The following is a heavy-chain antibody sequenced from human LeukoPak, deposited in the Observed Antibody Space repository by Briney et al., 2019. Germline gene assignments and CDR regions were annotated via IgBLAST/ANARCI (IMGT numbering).Heavy chain of an antibody. V-gene: IGHV1-8*01. D-gene: IGHD5-24*01. CDR2: MNPNSGNT. CDR3: ARGGGYNYGPLDI. Sequence: ASVKVSCKASGYTFTSYDINWVRQATGQGLEWMGWMNPNSGNTGYAQKFQGRVTMTRNTSKRTAYMELSSLRSADTAVYYCARGGGYNYGPLDIWGQGAMVTVSS. J-gene: IGHJ3*02. CDR1: GYTFTSYD.